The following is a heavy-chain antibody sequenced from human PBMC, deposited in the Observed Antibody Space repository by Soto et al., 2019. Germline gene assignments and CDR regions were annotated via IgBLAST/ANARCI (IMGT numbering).Heavy chain of an antibody. V-gene: IGHV3-53*01. CDR3: ARVLRYFDWDHDAFDI. D-gene: IGHD3-9*01. CDR1: GFTVSSNY. Sequence: QPGGSLRLSCAASGFTVSSNYMSWVRQAPGKGLEWVSVIYSGGSTYYADSVKGRFTISRDNSKNTLYLQMNSLRAEDTAVYYCARVLRYFDWDHDAFDIWGQGTMVTVSS. CDR2: IYSGGST. J-gene: IGHJ3*02.